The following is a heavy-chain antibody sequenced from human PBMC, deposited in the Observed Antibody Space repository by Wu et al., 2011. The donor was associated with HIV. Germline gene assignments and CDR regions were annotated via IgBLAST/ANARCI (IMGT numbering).Heavy chain of an antibody. CDR3: TRGLLYYYDRSGYQNDAFDI. CDR1: GGTFNSHG. D-gene: IGHD3-22*01. V-gene: IGHV1-69*06. J-gene: IGHJ3*02. CDR2: IIGIFGTA. Sequence: QVQLVQSGPEVKKPGSSVKVSCKASGGTFNSHGISWVRQAPGQGLEWMGGIIGIFGTANYAQKFQGRVTITADKSTSTAYMELSSLRSEDTAMYYCTRGLLYYYDRSGYQNDAFDIWGQGTMVTVSS.